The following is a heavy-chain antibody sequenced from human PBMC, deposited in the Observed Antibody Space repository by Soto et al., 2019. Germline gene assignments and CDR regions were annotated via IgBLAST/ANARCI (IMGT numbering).Heavy chain of an antibody. CDR3: VHRRDGYNSAFFDP. J-gene: IGHJ5*02. CDR1: GGTFSSYA. V-gene: IGHV1-69*13. D-gene: IGHD5-12*01. CDR2: IIRIFHTP. Sequence: SVKVSCKASGGTFSSYAFSWVRQAPGQGLEWMGGIIRIFHTPTYAQKFQGRVTITADESTSTAYMELISLRSDDTAVYYCVHRRDGYNSAFFDPWGQGTLVTVSS.